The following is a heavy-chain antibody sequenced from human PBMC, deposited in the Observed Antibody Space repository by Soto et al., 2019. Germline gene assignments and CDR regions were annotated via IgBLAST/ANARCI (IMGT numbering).Heavy chain of an antibody. Sequence: GSLRLSCAASGFTFSSYGMHWVRQAPGKGLEWVAVISYDGSNKYYADSVKGRFAISRDNSKNTLYLQMNNLRDDDTALYYCVRDAHRGGDYDYWGQGALVTVSS. D-gene: IGHD3-16*01. CDR2: ISYDGSNK. J-gene: IGHJ4*02. CDR3: VRDAHRGGDYDY. CDR1: GFTFSSYG. V-gene: IGHV3-30*03.